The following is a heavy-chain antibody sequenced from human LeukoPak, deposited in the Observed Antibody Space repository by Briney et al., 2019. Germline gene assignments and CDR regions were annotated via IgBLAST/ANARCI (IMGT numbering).Heavy chain of an antibody. D-gene: IGHD2-15*01. CDR1: GFTFSNYW. V-gene: IGHV3-74*01. Sequence: GGSLRLSCAASGFTFSNYWMHWVRQAPGKGLVWVSRINSDGSSTNYADSAKGRFTISRDNAKNTLYLQMNSLRAEDTAVYYCARGVDYGLDVWGQGTTVTVSS. CDR2: INSDGSST. J-gene: IGHJ6*02. CDR3: ARGVDYGLDV.